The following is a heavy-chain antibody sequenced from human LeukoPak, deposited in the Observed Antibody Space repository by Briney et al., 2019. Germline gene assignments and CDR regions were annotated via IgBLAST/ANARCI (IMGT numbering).Heavy chain of an antibody. J-gene: IGHJ4*02. CDR2: INHSGSA. CDR1: GGSFSGYY. Sequence: PSETLSLTCAVYGGSFSGYYWSWIRQPPGKGLEWIGEINHSGSANYNPSLKSRVTLSVDTSKNQFSLKLSSVTAADTAVYYCAICRYYYGSGRNFDYWGQGTLVTVSS. CDR3: AICRYYYGSGRNFDY. V-gene: IGHV4-34*01. D-gene: IGHD3-10*01.